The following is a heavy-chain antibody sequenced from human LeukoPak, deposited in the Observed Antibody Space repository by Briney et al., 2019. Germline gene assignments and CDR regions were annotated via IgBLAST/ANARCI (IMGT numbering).Heavy chain of an antibody. CDR3: ARYLRSSTSCCNWYFDL. V-gene: IGHV4-4*07. CDR1: GGPISSYY. D-gene: IGHD2-2*01. Sequence: SETLSLTCTVSGGPISSYYWSWIRQPAGKGLEWIGRIYTSGSTNYNPSLKSRVTMSVDTSKNQFSLKLSSVTAADTAVYYCARYLRSSTSCCNWYFDLWGRGTLVTVSS. J-gene: IGHJ2*01. CDR2: IYTSGST.